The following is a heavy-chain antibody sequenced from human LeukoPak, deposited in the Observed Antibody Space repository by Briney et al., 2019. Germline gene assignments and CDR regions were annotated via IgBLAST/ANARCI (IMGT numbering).Heavy chain of an antibody. J-gene: IGHJ4*02. Sequence: GGSLRLSCAASGFTFSSYWTHWVRQAPGKGPVWVSRINSDGSSTSYADSVKGRFTISRDNAKNTLYLQMNSLRAENTAVYYCARVRQGRYFDYWGQGTLVTVSS. D-gene: IGHD3-10*01. CDR1: GFTFSSYW. V-gene: IGHV3-74*01. CDR3: ARVRQGRYFDY. CDR2: INSDGSST.